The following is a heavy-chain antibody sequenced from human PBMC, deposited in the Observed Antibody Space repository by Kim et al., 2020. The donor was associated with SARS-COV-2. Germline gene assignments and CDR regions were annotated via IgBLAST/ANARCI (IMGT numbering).Heavy chain of an antibody. CDR2: TSGYNGQT. V-gene: IGHV1-18*01. Sequence: ASVKVSCKASGYDLNNYAMSWVRQAPGQGLEWMGWTSGYNGQTSYAPRLQGRVSMTTDTSTSTVYLELRSLTSDDTAMYYCARFRVGVTLTRGFDSWGQGTQVIVSS. D-gene: IGHD1-26*01. J-gene: IGHJ4*02. CDR1: GYDLNNYA. CDR3: ARFRVGVTLTRGFDS.